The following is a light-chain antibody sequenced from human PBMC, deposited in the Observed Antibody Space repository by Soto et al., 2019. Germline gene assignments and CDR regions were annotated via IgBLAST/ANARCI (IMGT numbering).Light chain of an antibody. J-gene: IGLJ1*01. CDR2: DVS. CDR3: CSYAGSPRYV. V-gene: IGLV2-11*01. CDR1: SSDVGTYNY. Sequence: QSALTQPRSVSGSLGQSVTISCTGTSSDVGTYNYVSWYQQHPGKAPKVMIYDVSERPSGVPDRFSGSKSGNTPSLTISGLQAEDEADYYCCSYAGSPRYVLGTGTKVTVL.